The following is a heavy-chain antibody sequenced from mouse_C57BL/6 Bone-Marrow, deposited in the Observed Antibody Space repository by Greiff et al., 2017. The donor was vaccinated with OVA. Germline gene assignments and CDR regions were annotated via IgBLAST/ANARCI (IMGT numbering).Heavy chain of an antibody. D-gene: IGHD1-1*01. CDR1: GYTFTSYW. CDR3: ARSDYGSSPYWYFDV. V-gene: IGHV1-52*01. J-gene: IGHJ1*03. CDR2: IDPSDSET. Sequence: VKLKQPGAELVRPGSSVKLSCKASGYTFTSYWMHWVKQRPIQGLEWIGNIDPSDSETHYNQKFKDKATLTIDKSSSTAYMQLSSLTSEDSAVYYCARSDYGSSPYWYFDVWGTGTTVTVSS.